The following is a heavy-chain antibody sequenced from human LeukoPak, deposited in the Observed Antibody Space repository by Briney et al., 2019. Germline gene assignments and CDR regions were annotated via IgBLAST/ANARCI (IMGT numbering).Heavy chain of an antibody. CDR3: ARAGAAAGTEFDL. Sequence: SQTLSLTCAISGDSVSSDSAAWTWSRQSPSRGVEWLGRTYYRSKWYNDDALSVKSRITIKPDTSKNQFSLQLNSVTPEDTAVYYCARAGAAAGTEFDLWGQGTLVTVSS. V-gene: IGHV6-1*01. CDR2: TYYRSKWYN. CDR1: GDSVSSDSAA. J-gene: IGHJ4*02. D-gene: IGHD6-13*01.